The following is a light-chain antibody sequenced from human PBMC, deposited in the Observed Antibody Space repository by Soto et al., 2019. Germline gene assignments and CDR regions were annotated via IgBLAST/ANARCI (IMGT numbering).Light chain of an antibody. CDR3: QSYDSSLSGWV. Sequence: QSVLTQPPSVSGAPGQRVTISCTGSSSNIGAGYDGHWYQQLPGTAPKLLIYGNNNRPSGVPDRFSGSKSGTSASLAITGLQAEDEADYYCQSYDSSLSGWVFGAGTKVTVL. CDR1: SSNIGAGYD. J-gene: IGLJ3*02. CDR2: GNN. V-gene: IGLV1-40*01.